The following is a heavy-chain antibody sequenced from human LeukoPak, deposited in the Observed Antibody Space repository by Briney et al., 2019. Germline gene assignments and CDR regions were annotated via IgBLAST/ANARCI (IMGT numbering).Heavy chain of an antibody. D-gene: IGHD1-1*01. CDR1: GGSISTYY. CDR3: ARGPTISETGYFDY. Sequence: SETLSLTCAVYGGSISTYYWSWIRQSPGKGLEWIAEINHRGDTNYNPSVKSRVTISVDTSKNQFSLKVRSVTAADTAVYYCARGPTISETGYFDYWGQGTLVTVSS. CDR2: INHRGDT. V-gene: IGHV4-34*01. J-gene: IGHJ4*03.